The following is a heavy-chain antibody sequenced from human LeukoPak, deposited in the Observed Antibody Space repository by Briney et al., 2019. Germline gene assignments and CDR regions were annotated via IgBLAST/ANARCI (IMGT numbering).Heavy chain of an antibody. CDR2: INHSGST. CDR1: GGSFSGYY. V-gene: IGHV4-34*01. D-gene: IGHD2-15*01. Sequence: SETLSLTCAVYGGSFSGYYWSWIRQPPGKGLEWIGEINHSGSTNYNPSLKSRVTISVDTSKNQFSLKLSSVTAADTAVYYCARGPRRGYCSGGSCKYFDYWGQGTLVTVSS. J-gene: IGHJ4*02. CDR3: ARGPRRGYCSGGSCKYFDY.